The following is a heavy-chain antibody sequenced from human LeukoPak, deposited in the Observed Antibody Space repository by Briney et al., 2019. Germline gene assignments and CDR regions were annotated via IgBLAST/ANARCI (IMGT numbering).Heavy chain of an antibody. CDR3: ARDGEVVAAANFDY. V-gene: IGHV1-2*02. J-gene: IGHJ4*02. CDR2: INPNSGGT. Sequence: ASVTVSCMASGYTFTGYYMHWLRQPPGQGRAGMGWINPNSGGTNYAQKVQGRVTMTRDTSISTAYMELSRLRSDDTAVYYCARDGEVVAAANFDYWGEGTLVTVSS. D-gene: IGHD2-15*01. CDR1: GYTFTGYY.